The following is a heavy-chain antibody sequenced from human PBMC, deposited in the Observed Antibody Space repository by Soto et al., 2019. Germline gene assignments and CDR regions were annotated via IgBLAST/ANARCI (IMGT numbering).Heavy chain of an antibody. CDR3: ASSRMTMVPYAMDF. CDR1: GYTFTSYA. V-gene: IGHV1-3*01. D-gene: IGHD3-10*01. Sequence: QVQLVQSGAEVKKPGASVKVSCKASGYTFTSYAMNWVRQAPGPRIEWMGWINAGNGNTKYSQKFQGRVTTARDTPATTASMELSSLRSEATAVYYCASSRMTMVPYAMDFWAQATTVTASS. J-gene: IGHJ6*02. CDR2: INAGNGNT.